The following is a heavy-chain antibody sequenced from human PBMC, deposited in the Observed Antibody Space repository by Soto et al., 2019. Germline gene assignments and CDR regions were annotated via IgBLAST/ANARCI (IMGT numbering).Heavy chain of an antibody. CDR3: ATYYFGSGSYYRFDN. D-gene: IGHD3-10*01. Sequence: ASVKVSCKASGYAFSFGFSWVRQAPGQGLEWMGWISASDGSTNSAQKFRGRISLTADTSTNTAYLDLLSLTSDDTAVYFCATYYFGSGSYYRFDNWGQGTLVTVSS. V-gene: IGHV1-18*01. J-gene: IGHJ4*02. CDR2: ISASDGST. CDR1: GYAFSFG.